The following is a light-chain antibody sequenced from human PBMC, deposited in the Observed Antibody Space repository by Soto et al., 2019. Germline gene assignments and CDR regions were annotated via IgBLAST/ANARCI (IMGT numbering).Light chain of an antibody. Sequence: DIQMTQSPSSLSASIGDRLTITCRASQSISIYLNWYQQKPGNAPSLLIYAATSLQSGVPSRFSGGGSGADFTLTVSSLQPEDFATYYCQQSYSIPHTFGQGTKVDIK. V-gene: IGKV1-39*01. CDR3: QQSYSIPHT. CDR2: AAT. J-gene: IGKJ1*01. CDR1: QSISIY.